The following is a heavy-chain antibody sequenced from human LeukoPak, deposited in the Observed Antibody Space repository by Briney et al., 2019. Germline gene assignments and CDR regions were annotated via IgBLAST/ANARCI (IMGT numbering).Heavy chain of an antibody. V-gene: IGHV1-8*01. Sequence: GASVKVSCKASGYTFTSYDISWVRQATGQGLEWMGWMNPNSGNTAYAQKLQGRVTMTTDTSTSTAYMELRSLRSDDTAVYYCARGSLITIFGVVIMEYFDYWGQGTLVTVSS. D-gene: IGHD3-3*01. J-gene: IGHJ4*02. CDR3: ARGSLITIFGVVIMEYFDY. CDR1: GYTFTSYD. CDR2: MNPNSGNT.